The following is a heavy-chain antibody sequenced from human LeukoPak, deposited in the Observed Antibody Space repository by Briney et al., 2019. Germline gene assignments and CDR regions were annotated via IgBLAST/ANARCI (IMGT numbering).Heavy chain of an antibody. Sequence: KSSETLSLTCTVSGGSIINYYWSWVRQSPGKGLEWIGRIHITESTNYNPSLKSRVTLSQDTSKSQISLRLRSVTAADTAVYYCARDRRRWLADRGAFDYWGQGTLVTVSS. CDR1: GGSIINYY. CDR3: ARDRRRWLADRGAFDY. J-gene: IGHJ4*02. CDR2: IHITEST. V-gene: IGHV4-4*07. D-gene: IGHD6-19*01.